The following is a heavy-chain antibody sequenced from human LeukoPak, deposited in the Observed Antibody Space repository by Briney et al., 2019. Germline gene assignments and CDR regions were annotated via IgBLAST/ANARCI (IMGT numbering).Heavy chain of an antibody. Sequence: ASVKVSCKVSGYTLTELSMHWVRQAPGKGLEWMGGFDPEDGETIYAQKFQGRVTMTEDTSTDTAYMELSSLRSEDTAVYYCATGLRITVIWGLINWGQGTLVTVSS. V-gene: IGHV1-24*01. CDR1: GYTLTELS. CDR2: FDPEDGET. CDR3: ATGLRITVIWGLIN. J-gene: IGHJ4*02. D-gene: IGHD3-10*01.